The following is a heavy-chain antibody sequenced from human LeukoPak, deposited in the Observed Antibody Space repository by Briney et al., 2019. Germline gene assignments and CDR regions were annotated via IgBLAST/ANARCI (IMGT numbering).Heavy chain of an antibody. V-gene: IGHV4-39*07. D-gene: IGHD6-6*01. Sequence: LETLSLTCTVSGGSISSSSYYWGWIRQPPGKGLEWIGSIYYSGSTYYNPSLKSRVTISVDTSKNQFSLKLSSVTAADTAVYYCGYSSSPGYMDVWGKGTTVTVSS. CDR2: IYYSGST. CDR1: GGSISSSSYY. CDR3: GYSSSPGYMDV. J-gene: IGHJ6*03.